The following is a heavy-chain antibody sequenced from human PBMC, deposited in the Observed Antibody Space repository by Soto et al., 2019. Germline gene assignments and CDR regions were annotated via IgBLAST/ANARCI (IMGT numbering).Heavy chain of an antibody. V-gene: IGHV1-18*04. D-gene: IGHD3-16*01. CDR2: INPYNANS. Sequence: QVQLVQSGTEVKKPGATVKVSCKTSGYTFTNHGINWVRQAPGQGLEWMGWINPYNANSNYAQKLQGRVTMTTDTSTTTAYMDLRSVTSDDAAVYYCARDRVAGIWGDAVDIGGHGTVVTVSS. CDR3: ARDRVAGIWGDAVDI. J-gene: IGHJ3*02. CDR1: GYTFTNHG.